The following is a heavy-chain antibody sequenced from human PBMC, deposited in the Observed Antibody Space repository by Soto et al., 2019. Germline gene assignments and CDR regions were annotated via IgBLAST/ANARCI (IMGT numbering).Heavy chain of an antibody. V-gene: IGHV1-18*04. D-gene: IGHD3-3*01. J-gene: IGHJ6*02. Sequence: SFKAAVYTFTSDGIVWFRDAPGQGLEWMGWISAYNGNTNYAHKLQGRVTMTTDTSTSTAYMELRSLRSDDTDVYYCARVWKTEIHTYYGMDVWGQGTTVTVSS. CDR3: ARVWKTEIHTYYGMDV. CDR1: VYTFTSDG. CDR2: ISAYNGNT.